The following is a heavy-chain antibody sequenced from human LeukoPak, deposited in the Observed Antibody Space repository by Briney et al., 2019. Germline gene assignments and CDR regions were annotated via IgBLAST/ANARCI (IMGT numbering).Heavy chain of an antibody. Sequence: PSETLSLTCSVSGGSISSRSDYWGWMRQPPGKGLEWIGSISYGGTTYYNPSLKSRVTLSLDTSKNQFSLRLSSVTAADTAVYYCARDALAVAGNAYWGQGTLVTVSS. CDR2: ISYGGTT. V-gene: IGHV4-39*07. CDR1: GGSISSRSDY. J-gene: IGHJ4*02. CDR3: ARDALAVAGNAY. D-gene: IGHD6-19*01.